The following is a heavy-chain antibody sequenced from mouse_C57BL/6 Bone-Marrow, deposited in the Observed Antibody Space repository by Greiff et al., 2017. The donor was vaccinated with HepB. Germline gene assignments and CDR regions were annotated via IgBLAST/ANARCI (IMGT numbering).Heavy chain of an antibody. CDR3: AKTLLYYYGSRGDFDV. V-gene: IGHV2-5*01. CDR1: GFSLTSYG. Sequence: VQLQQSGPGLVQPSQSLSITCTVSGFSLTSYGVHWVRQSPGKGLEWLGVIWRGGSTDYNAAFMSRLSITKDNSKSHVFFKMNSLQADDTAIYYCAKTLLYYYGSRGDFDVWGTGTTVTVSS. J-gene: IGHJ1*03. D-gene: IGHD1-1*01. CDR2: IWRGGST.